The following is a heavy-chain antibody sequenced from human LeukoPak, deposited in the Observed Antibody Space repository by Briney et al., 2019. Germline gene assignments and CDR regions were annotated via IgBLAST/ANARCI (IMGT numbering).Heavy chain of an antibody. CDR3: ARVTMIVEAFDI. CDR2: IYYSGST. D-gene: IGHD3-22*01. CDR1: GGSISSYY. J-gene: IGHJ3*02. Sequence: PSETLSLTCTVSGGSISSYYWSWIRQPPGKGLEWIGYIYYSGSTNYNPSLKSRVTISVDTSKNQFSLKLSSVTAADTAVYYCARVTMIVEAFDIWGQGTMVTVSS. V-gene: IGHV4-59*01.